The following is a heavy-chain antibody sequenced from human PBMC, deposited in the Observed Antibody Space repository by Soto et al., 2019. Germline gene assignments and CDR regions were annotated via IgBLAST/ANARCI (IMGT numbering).Heavy chain of an antibody. CDR1: GGSIISGYYY. D-gene: IGHD6-19*01. CDR3: ARVGTGGQWLVRNYFDY. CDR2: IYYSGST. J-gene: IGHJ4*02. V-gene: IGHV4-30-4*01. Sequence: PSETLSLTCTVSGGSIISGYYYWCWIRQPPGKSLEWIGYIYYSGSTYYNPSLKSRVTISVDTSKNQFSLKLSSVTAADTAVYYCARVGTGGQWLVRNYFDYWGQGTLVTVSS.